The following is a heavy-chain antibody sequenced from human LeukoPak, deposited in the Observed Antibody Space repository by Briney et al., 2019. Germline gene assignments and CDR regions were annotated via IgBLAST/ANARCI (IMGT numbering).Heavy chain of an antibody. CDR3: ARDPTIIGPDAFDI. V-gene: IGHV7-4-1*02. D-gene: IGHD3-22*01. CDR2: INTNTGNP. Sequence: ASVKVSCKASGYTFTSYAMNWVRQAPGQGLEWMGWINTNTGNPTYAQGFTGRFVFSLDTSVSTAYLQISSLKAEDTAVYYCARDPTIIGPDAFDIWGQGTMVTVSS. CDR1: GYTFTSYA. J-gene: IGHJ3*02.